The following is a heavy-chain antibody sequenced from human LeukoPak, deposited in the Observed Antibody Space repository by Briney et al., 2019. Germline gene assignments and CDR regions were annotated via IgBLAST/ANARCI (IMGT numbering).Heavy chain of an antibody. J-gene: IGHJ6*02. CDR3: ARVGYCSGGSCYATYYYGMDV. V-gene: IGHV1-8*01. Sequence: KPGASVKVSCKASGYTFTSYDINWVRQATGQGLEWMGWMNPNSGNTGYAQKFQGRVTMTRNTSISTAYMELRSLRSEDTAVYYCARVGYCSGGSCYATYYYGMDVWGQGTTVTVSS. D-gene: IGHD2-15*01. CDR1: GYTFTSYD. CDR2: MNPNSGNT.